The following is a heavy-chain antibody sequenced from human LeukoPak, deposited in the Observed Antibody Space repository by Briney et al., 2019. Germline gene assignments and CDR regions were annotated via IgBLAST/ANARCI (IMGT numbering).Heavy chain of an antibody. Sequence: GGSLRLSCAASGFTFSSYGMSWVRQAPGKVLEWVSAISPSGDNTYYADSMKGRFTISRDNSRNTLYLQVNTLRAADTALYYCAKTDCTSTSCYIGWFDPWGQGTLVTVYS. V-gene: IGHV3-23*01. CDR1: GFTFSSYG. J-gene: IGHJ5*02. CDR3: AKTDCTSTSCYIGWFDP. D-gene: IGHD2-2*02. CDR2: ISPSGDNT.